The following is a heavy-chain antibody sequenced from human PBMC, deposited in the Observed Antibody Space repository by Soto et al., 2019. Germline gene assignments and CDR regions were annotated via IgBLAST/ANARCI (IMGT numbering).Heavy chain of an antibody. CDR2: ISSNGGST. J-gene: IGHJ6*02. CDR3: ARGGGIPYYYYGMDV. D-gene: IGHD3-10*01. V-gene: IGHV3-64*01. Sequence: GGSLRLSCAASGFTFSSYAMHWVRQAPGKGLEYVSAISSNGGSTYYANSVKGRFTISRDNSKNTLYLQMGSLRAEDMAVYYCARGGGIPYYYYGMDVWGQGTTVTVSS. CDR1: GFTFSSYA.